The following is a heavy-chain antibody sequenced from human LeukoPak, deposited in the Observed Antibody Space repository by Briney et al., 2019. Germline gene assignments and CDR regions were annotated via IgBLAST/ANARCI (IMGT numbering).Heavy chain of an antibody. CDR3: AKEYGVGATGYMDG. V-gene: IGHV3-33*06. J-gene: IGHJ6*03. Sequence: GGSLRLSCAASGVTFSSYAMHWVRQAPGKGLEWVAVTRYDGSNKYYADSVKGRFTISRDNSKNTLYLQMNSLRAEDTAVYYCAKEYGVGATGYMDGWGKGTTITVSS. CDR1: GVTFSSYA. CDR2: TRYDGSNK. D-gene: IGHD1-26*01.